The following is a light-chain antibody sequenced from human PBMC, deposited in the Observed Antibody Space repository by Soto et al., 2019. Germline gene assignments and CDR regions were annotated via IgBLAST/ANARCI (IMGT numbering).Light chain of an antibody. CDR2: AAS. CDR1: QSISSH. J-gene: IGKJ4*01. Sequence: DIQMTQSPSSLSASVGDRVTITCRASQSISSHLNWYQQKAGKAPKLLIYAASSLQSGVPSRFSGSGSGTDFTLTISSLQPEDFATYSCQQSYSTPRTFGGGTKVEIK. V-gene: IGKV1-39*01. CDR3: QQSYSTPRT.